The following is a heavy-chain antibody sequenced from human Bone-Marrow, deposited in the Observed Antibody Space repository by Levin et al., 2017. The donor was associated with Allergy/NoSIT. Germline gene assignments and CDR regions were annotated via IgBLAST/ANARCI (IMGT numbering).Heavy chain of an antibody. CDR1: GFTFSSYA. Sequence: AGGSLRLSCEASGFTFSSYAMHWVRQAPGKGLEWVAVISYDESNIYYADSVKGRFTISRDNSKNTVYLQMNSLRPEDAAVYYCAKDWGSSAWNKYWYFDLWGRGTLVSVSS. J-gene: IGHJ2*01. CDR3: AKDWGSSAWNKYWYFDL. D-gene: IGHD6-19*01. V-gene: IGHV3-30-3*01. CDR2: ISYDESNI.